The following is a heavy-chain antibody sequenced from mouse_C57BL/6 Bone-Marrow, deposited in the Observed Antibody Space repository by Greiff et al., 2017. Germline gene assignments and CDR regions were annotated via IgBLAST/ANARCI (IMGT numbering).Heavy chain of an antibody. D-gene: IGHD1-1*01. CDR3: AKETTVVATKYAMDY. CDR2: IHPNSGST. CDR1: GYTFTSYW. Sequence: VQLQQSGAELVKPGASVKLSCKASGYTFTSYWMHWVKQRPGQGLEWIGMIHPNSGSTNYTEKFKSKATLTVAKSSSTASMQLSSLTSEDSAVYYCAKETTVVATKYAMDYWGQGTSVTVSS. V-gene: IGHV1-64*01. J-gene: IGHJ4*01.